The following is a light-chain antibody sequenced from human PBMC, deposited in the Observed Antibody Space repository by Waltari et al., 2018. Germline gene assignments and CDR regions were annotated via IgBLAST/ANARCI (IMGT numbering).Light chain of an antibody. V-gene: IGLV2-14*03. J-gene: IGLJ2*01. CDR3: SSFTSSTTGI. CDR1: SSDSGGYNY. Sequence: SALTQPDSVSGSPGQSITISCSGISSDSGGYNYVSWYQQHPGEAPKLIIYDVTNRPAVVSARFSGSKSGSSASLTISGLQPDDEADYYCSSFTSSTTGIFGGGTKLTVL. CDR2: DVT.